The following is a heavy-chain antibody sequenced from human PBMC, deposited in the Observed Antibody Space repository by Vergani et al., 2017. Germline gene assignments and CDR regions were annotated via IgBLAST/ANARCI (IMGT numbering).Heavy chain of an antibody. D-gene: IGHD3-16*01. V-gene: IGHV3-74*03. CDR2: IKSDGSIT. J-gene: IGHJ4*02. CDR1: GFSFNSYW. CDR3: AKHFRGWGIDY. Sequence: DVHLAESGGGFFQPGGSLRLSCSASGFSFNSYWMHWVRQVPGKGLLWVSRIKSDGSITAYADSVKGRFTISRDNAQNTLYLQMNSLRTDDTATYYCAKHFRGWGIDYWGQGTQVIVSS.